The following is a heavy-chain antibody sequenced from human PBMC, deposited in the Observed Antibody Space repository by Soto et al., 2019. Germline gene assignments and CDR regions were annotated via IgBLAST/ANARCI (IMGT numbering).Heavy chain of an antibody. D-gene: IGHD6-19*01. Sequence: QVQLQQWGAGLLKPSETLSLTCAVYGGSFSGYYWSWIRQPPGKGLEWIGEINHSGSTNYNPSLKRRVTISVDTSKNQFSLKLSSVTAADTAVYYCERGEGGWPLDYWGQGTLVTVSS. J-gene: IGHJ4*02. V-gene: IGHV4-34*01. CDR2: INHSGST. CDR1: GGSFSGYY. CDR3: ERGEGGWPLDY.